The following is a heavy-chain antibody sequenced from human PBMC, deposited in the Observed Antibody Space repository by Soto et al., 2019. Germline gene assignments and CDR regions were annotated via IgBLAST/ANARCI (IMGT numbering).Heavy chain of an antibody. CDR3: ASGLYCSSTSCYLDP. CDR2: ISSSSSYI. V-gene: IGHV3-21*01. D-gene: IGHD2-2*01. J-gene: IGHJ5*02. Sequence: PGGSLRLSWAPSGFTFSSYSLNWVRQAPGKGLEWVSSISSSSSYIYYADSVKGRFTISRDDAKNSLYLQMNSLRAEDTAVYYCASGLYCSSTSCYLDPWGQGT. CDR1: GFTFSSYS.